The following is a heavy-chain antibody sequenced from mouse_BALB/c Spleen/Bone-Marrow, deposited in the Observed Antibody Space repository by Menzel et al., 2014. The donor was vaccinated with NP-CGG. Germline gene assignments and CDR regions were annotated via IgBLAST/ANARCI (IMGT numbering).Heavy chain of an antibody. V-gene: IGHV1-9*01. CDR3: AREDGLWYFDV. CDR2: ILPGSGST. CDR1: GYTFSSYW. Sequence: VHLVESGAELMKPRASVKISCKATGYTFSSYWIEWVKQRPGHGLEWIGEILPGSGSTNYNEKFKGKATFTADTSSNTAYMQLSSLTSEDSAVYYCAREDGLWYFDVWGAGTTVTVSS. J-gene: IGHJ1*01. D-gene: IGHD1-1*01.